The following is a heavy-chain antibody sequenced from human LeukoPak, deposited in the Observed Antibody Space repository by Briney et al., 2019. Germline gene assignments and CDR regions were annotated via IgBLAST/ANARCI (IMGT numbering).Heavy chain of an antibody. CDR1: AYSISSGYY. Sequence: SETLSLTCTVSAYSISSGYYWGWIRQPPGKGLEWIGSIYHSGSTYYNPSLKSRVTISVHTSKNQFSLKLNSVTAADTAVYYCARTNKVYYDFWSGHQGYFDYWGQGTLVTVSS. CDR2: IYHSGST. J-gene: IGHJ4*02. V-gene: IGHV4-38-2*02. CDR3: ARTNKVYYDFWSGHQGYFDY. D-gene: IGHD3-3*01.